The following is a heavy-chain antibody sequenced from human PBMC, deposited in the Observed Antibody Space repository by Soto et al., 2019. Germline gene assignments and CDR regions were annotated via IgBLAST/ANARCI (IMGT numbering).Heavy chain of an antibody. CDR2: IIPIFGTA. D-gene: IGHD5-18*01. Sequence: SVKVSCKASGGTFSSYAISWVRQAPGQGLEWMGGIIPIFGTANYAQKFQGRVTITADESTSTAYMELSSLRSEDTAVYYCARPLRRRDGYSYGYYYYYYYGMDVWGQGTTVTVSS. J-gene: IGHJ6*02. CDR1: GGTFSSYA. CDR3: ARPLRRRDGYSYGYYYYYYYGMDV. V-gene: IGHV1-69*13.